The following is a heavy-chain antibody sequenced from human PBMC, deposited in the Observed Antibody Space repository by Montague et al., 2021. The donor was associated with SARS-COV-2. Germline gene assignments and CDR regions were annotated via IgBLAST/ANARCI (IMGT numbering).Heavy chain of an antibody. V-gene: IGHV3-13*01. Sequence: SRRLSCAASGFSFKNYGIHWVRQATGKGLEWVSAIGPPGDTYYAGSVKGRFSISREDAKNSLYLQMDSLRAEDTAVYYCARETPVAGTNFYGMDVWGLGTTVTVSS. CDR1: GFSFKNYG. CDR2: IGPPGDT. CDR3: ARETPVAGTNFYGMDV. J-gene: IGHJ6*02. D-gene: IGHD6-19*01.